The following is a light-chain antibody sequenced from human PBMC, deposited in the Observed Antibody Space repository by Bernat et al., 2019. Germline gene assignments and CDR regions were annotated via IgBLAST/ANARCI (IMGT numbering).Light chain of an antibody. V-gene: IGKV3-11*01. CDR2: AAS. CDR3: QQRSNWPPIT. CDR1: QSILSSS. Sequence: EIVLTQSPDTLSLSPGERATLSCRAGQSILSSSLAWYQQSPGQAPRLLIYAASTRATGIPARFSGSGSGTDFTLTISSLEPEDFAVYYCQQRSNWPPITFGPGTKVDIK. J-gene: IGKJ3*01.